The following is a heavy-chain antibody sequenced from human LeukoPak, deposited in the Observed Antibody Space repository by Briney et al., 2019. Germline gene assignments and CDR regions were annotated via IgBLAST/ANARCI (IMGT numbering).Heavy chain of an antibody. V-gene: IGHV3-21*04. J-gene: IGHJ4*02. CDR3: AANSGSSGYYSHFDY. CDR2: ISSSSSYI. CDR1: GFTFSSYS. D-gene: IGHD3-22*01. Sequence: GGSLRLSCAASGFTFSSYSMNWVRQAPGKGLEWVSSISSSSSYIYYADSVKGRFTISRDNAKNSLYLQMNSLRAEDTAVYYCAANSGSSGYYSHFDYWGQGTLVTVSS.